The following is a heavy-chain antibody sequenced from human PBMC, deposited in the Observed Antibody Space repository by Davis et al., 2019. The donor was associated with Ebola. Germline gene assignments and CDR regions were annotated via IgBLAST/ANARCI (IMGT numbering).Heavy chain of an antibody. Sequence: AASVKVSCKASGYTFTAYAMHWVRQAPGQRLEWMGWINAGNGNTKYSQKFQGRVTITRDTSASTAYMELSSLRSEDTAVYYCARAIAVPSYNWFDPWGQGTLVTVSS. CDR2: INAGNGNT. J-gene: IGHJ5*02. CDR1: GYTFTAYA. CDR3: ARAIAVPSYNWFDP. V-gene: IGHV1-3*01. D-gene: IGHD6-19*01.